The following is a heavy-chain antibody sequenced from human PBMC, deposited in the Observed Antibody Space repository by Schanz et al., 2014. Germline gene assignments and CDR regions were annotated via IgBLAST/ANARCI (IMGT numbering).Heavy chain of an antibody. CDR1: GGTFVTFF. CDR3: ATCSGGTCHAKPVLDN. J-gene: IGHJ4*02. D-gene: IGHD2-15*01. CDR2: ISPLLGVA. Sequence: HVHLVQSGAEVNEPGSSVKVSCKPSGGTFVTFFFTWVRQAPGQGPQWMGRISPLLGVANYAQEFQGRLTITADTSTSTAYMELSSLRSEDTAVYYCATCSGGTCHAKPVLDNWGQGTLVTVSS. V-gene: IGHV1-69*04.